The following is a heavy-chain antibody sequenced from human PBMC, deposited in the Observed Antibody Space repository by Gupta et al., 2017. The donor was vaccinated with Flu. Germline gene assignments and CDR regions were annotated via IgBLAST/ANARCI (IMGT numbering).Heavy chain of an antibody. CDR3: AKDGSGYSYGRDYYGMDV. Sequence: EVQLLESGGGLVQPGGSLRLSCAASGFTFSSYAMSWVRPAPGKGLEWVSAISGSGGSTYYADSVKGRFTISRDNSKNTLYLQMNSLRAEDTAVYYCAKDGSGYSYGRDYYGMDVWGQGTTVTVSS. V-gene: IGHV3-23*01. CDR1: GFTFSSYA. CDR2: ISGSGGST. J-gene: IGHJ6*02. D-gene: IGHD5-18*01.